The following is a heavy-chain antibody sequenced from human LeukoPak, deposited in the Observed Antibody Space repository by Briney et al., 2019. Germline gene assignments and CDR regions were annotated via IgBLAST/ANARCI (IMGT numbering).Heavy chain of an antibody. Sequence: GGSLRLSCAASVTFSNAWMNWVRQAPGKGLEWVGHFKIKADGGTTDYAAPVKDRFTISRDDSQNTLYLQMNSLKTEDTAVYYCTADTALRGGGEFDYWGQGTLVTVSS. CDR2: FKIKADGGTT. CDR1: VTFSNAW. J-gene: IGHJ4*02. D-gene: IGHD3-10*01. V-gene: IGHV3-15*01. CDR3: TADTALRGGGEFDY.